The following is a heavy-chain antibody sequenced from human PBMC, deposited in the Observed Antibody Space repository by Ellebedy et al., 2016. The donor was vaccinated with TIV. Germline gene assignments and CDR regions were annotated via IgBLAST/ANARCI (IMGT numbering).Heavy chain of an antibody. Sequence: ASVKVSCKASGYTFTSYGISWVRQAPGQGLEWMGWISAYNGNTNYAQKLQGRVTMTTDTSTSTAYMELRSLRSDDTAVYYCARDGAVERRPWGYYYYYMDVWGKGTTVTVSS. CDR1: GYTFTSYG. V-gene: IGHV1-18*04. D-gene: IGHD1-1*01. CDR3: ARDGAVERRPWGYYYYYMDV. J-gene: IGHJ6*03. CDR2: ISAYNGNT.